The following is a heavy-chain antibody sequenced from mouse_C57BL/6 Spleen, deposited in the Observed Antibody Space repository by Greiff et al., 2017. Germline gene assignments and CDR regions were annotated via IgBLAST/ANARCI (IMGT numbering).Heavy chain of an antibody. CDR2: IGNKANNHAT. D-gene: IGHD2-4*01. V-gene: IGHV6-6*01. Sequence: EVKLMESGGGLVQPGGSMKLSCAASGFTFSDAWMDWVRQSPEKGLEWVAEIGNKANNHATYYAESVKGRFTISRDDSKSSVYLQMNSLRAEDTGIYYCTSIYYDYDEDYWGQGTTLTVSS. J-gene: IGHJ2*01. CDR3: TSIYYDYDEDY. CDR1: GFTFSDAW.